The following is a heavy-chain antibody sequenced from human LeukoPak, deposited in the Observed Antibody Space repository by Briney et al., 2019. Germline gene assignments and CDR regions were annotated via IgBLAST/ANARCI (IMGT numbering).Heavy chain of an antibody. Sequence: PSETLSLTCTVSGGSISSYYWSWIRQPPGKGLEWIGDIYYSGSTNYNPFLKSRVTISVDTSKKQFSLKLSSVTAADTALYYCASSWFAVTGTETNWFDPWGQGTLVTVSS. CDR3: ASSWFAVTGTETNWFDP. V-gene: IGHV4-59*08. D-gene: IGHD6-19*01. CDR1: GGSISSYY. J-gene: IGHJ5*02. CDR2: IYYSGST.